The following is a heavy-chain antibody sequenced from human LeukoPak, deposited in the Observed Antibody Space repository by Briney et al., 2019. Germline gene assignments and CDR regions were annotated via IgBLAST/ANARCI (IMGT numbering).Heavy chain of an antibody. J-gene: IGHJ4*02. Sequence: GGSLRLSCAASGFTFSSYSMSWVRQAPGKGLEWVSSISSSGGRIDYADSVKGRFTISRDNSKNTLSLQINSLTAEDTAVYYCAKNPRLEGWIYFDSWGQGILVTVSS. D-gene: IGHD1-1*01. CDR2: ISSSGGRI. CDR1: GFTFSSYS. CDR3: AKNPRLEGWIYFDS. V-gene: IGHV3-23*01.